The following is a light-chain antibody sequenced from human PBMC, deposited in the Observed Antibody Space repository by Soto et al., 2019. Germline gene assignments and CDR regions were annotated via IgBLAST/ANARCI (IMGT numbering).Light chain of an antibody. J-gene: IGKJ3*01. Sequence: DIQMTQSPSSLSASVGDRVTITCRASQGITNDLGWYQQKPGEAPKRLIYAASTLQSGVPSRFSGSGSGTEFTLTISNLQPEDFATYYWLHYNSFPFTFGPGTKVDIK. V-gene: IGKV1-17*02. CDR2: AAS. CDR3: LHYNSFPFT. CDR1: QGITND.